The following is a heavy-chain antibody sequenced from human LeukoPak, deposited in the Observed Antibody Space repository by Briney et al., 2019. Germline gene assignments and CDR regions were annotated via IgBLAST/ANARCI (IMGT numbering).Heavy chain of an antibody. D-gene: IGHD2-21*01. CDR1: GFTFSSYA. CDR3: AKVTGIYCGDCRYFDY. CDR2: ISGSGGST. Sequence: GGSLRLSCAASGFTFSSYAMSWVRQAPGKGLEWVSAISGSGGSTYYADSVKGRFTISRDNSKNTLYLQMNSLRAEDTAVYYCAKVTGIYCGDCRYFDYWGQGTLVTVSS. V-gene: IGHV3-23*01. J-gene: IGHJ4*02.